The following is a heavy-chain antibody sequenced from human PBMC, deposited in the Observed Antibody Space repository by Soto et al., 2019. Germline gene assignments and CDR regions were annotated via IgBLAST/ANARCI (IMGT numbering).Heavy chain of an antibody. Sequence: SETLSLTCTVSCGSISSYYWSWIRQPSGKGLEWIGRIYTSGSTNYNPSLKSRVTMSVDTSKNQFSLKLSSVTAADTAVYYCAREQTPGSGYYPFDYWGQGTLVNVSS. CDR3: AREQTPGSGYYPFDY. D-gene: IGHD3-22*01. J-gene: IGHJ4*02. V-gene: IGHV4-4*07. CDR2: IYTSGST. CDR1: CGSISSYY.